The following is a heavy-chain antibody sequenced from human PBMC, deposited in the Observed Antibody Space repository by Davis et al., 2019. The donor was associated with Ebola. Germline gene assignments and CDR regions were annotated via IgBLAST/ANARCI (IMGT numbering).Heavy chain of an antibody. D-gene: IGHD3-10*01. CDR3: AKDAPVLLWFGEVWFDP. Sequence: PGESLKISCAASGFTFSSYAMSWVRQAPGKGLEWVSAISGSGGSTYYADSVKGRFTISRDNSKNTLYLQMNSLRAEDTAVYYCAKDAPVLLWFGEVWFDPWGQGTLVTVSS. V-gene: IGHV3-23*01. CDR1: GFTFSSYA. CDR2: ISGSGGST. J-gene: IGHJ5*02.